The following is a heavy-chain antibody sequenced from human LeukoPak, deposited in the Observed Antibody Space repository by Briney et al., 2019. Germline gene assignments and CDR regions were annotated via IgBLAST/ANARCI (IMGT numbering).Heavy chain of an antibody. CDR1: GFTFSSYE. CDR2: ISSAGSTI. D-gene: IGHD3-3*01. V-gene: IGHV3-48*03. CDR3: ARDFWGAYRVDFFDY. J-gene: IGHJ4*02. Sequence: PGGSLRLSCAASGFTFSSYEMNWVRQAPGKGLEWVSYISSAGSTIYYADSVKGRFTISRDNAKNSLYLQMNSLRAEDTAVYYCARDFWGAYRVDFFDYWGQGILVTVSS.